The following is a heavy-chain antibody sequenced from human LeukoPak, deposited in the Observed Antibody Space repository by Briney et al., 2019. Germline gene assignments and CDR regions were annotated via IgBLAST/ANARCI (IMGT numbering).Heavy chain of an antibody. CDR3: ARDSAYYDILTGYPGEYYFDY. Sequence: PSETLSLTCTVSGGSISSYYWSWIRQPAGKGLEWIGRIYTSGSTNYNPSLKSRVTMSVDTSKNQFSLKLSSVTVADTAVYYCARDSAYYDILTGYPGEYYFDYWGQGTMVTVSS. CDR1: GGSISSYY. J-gene: IGHJ4*02. CDR2: IYTSGST. V-gene: IGHV4-4*07. D-gene: IGHD3-9*01.